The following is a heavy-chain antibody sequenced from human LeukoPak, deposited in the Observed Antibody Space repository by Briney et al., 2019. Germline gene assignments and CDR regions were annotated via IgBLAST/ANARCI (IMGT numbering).Heavy chain of an antibody. V-gene: IGHV1-18*01. J-gene: IGHJ5*02. CDR1: GGTFSSYA. CDR2: ISAYNGNT. CDR3: ARNPRGVVPATREFDP. D-gene: IGHD2-2*01. Sequence: ASVKVSCKASGGTFSSYAISWVRQAPGQGLEWMGWISAYNGNTNYAQKLQGRVTMTTDTSTSTAYMELRSLRSDDTAVYYCARNPRGVVPATREFDPWGQGTLVTVSS.